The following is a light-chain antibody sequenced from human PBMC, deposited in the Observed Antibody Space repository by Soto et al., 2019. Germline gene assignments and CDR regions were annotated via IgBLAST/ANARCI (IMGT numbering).Light chain of an antibody. CDR1: QTISIW. CDR3: QQSYSTLFT. V-gene: IGKV1-5*01. CDR2: DAS. J-gene: IGKJ4*01. Sequence: IHISQAPSTLSASVGYRVTITCRASQTISIWMSWYQQKPGKAPKLLIYDASTLESGVPSRFSGSRSGTEFTLTISSLQPEDFATYYCQQSYSTLFTFGGGTKVDIK.